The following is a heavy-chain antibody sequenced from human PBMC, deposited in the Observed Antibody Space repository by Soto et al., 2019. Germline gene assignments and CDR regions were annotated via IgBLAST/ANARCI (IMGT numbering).Heavy chain of an antibody. CDR2: INHSGST. D-gene: IGHD6-6*01. V-gene: IGHV4-34*01. CDR1: GGSFSGYY. CDR3: ARVLVPAPYSSSSLRWFDP. Sequence: QVQLQQWGAGLLKPSETLSLTCAVYGGSFSGYYWSWIRQPPGKGLEWIGEINHSGSTNYNPSLKSRVTISVDTSKNQFSLKLSSVTAADTAVYYCARVLVPAPYSSSSLRWFDPWGQGTLVTVSS. J-gene: IGHJ5*02.